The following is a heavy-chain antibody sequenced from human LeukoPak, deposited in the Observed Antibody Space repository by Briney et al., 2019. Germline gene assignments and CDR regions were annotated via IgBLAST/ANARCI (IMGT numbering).Heavy chain of an antibody. CDR3: ARSNLLSYCGGDCYYNWFDP. CDR1: GFTVSSSY. J-gene: IGHJ5*02. CDR2: VYSGGGT. V-gene: IGHV3-53*01. Sequence: PGGSLRLSCAASGFTVSSSYMTWVRQAPGKGLEWVSVVYSGGGTYYADSVKGRFTISRDNSKNTVHLQMNNLRAEDTAVYYCARSNLLSYCGGDCYYNWFDPWGQGTLVTVSS. D-gene: IGHD2-21*01.